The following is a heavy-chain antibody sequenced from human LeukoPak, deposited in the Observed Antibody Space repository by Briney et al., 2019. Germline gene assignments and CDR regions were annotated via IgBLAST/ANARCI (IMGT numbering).Heavy chain of an antibody. V-gene: IGHV1-2*02. D-gene: IGHD3-22*01. CDR1: GYTFTGYY. CDR3: AAHYYDSSGYSDAFDI. Sequence: ASVKVSCKASGYTFTGYYMHWVRQAPGQGLEWMGWINPNSGGINYAQKFQGRVTMTRDTSISTAYMELSRLRSDDTAVYYCAAHYYDSSGYSDAFDIWGQGTMVTVSS. J-gene: IGHJ3*02. CDR2: INPNSGGI.